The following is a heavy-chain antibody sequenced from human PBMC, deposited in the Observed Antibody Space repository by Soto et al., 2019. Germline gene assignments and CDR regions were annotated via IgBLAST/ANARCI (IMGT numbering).Heavy chain of an antibody. V-gene: IGHV4-59*01. Sequence: QVQVQESGPGLVKPSETLSLTCTVSDDSINFNYWSWFRQPPGKGLELIGYMFYSGSTNNNPSLKSRVTISLDTSKNQFSLKLSSVTAADTAVYYCARDRGSHDSSGYFYYWGQGILVTVSS. CDR3: ARDRGSHDSSGYFYY. CDR2: MFYSGST. J-gene: IGHJ4*02. CDR1: DDSINFNY. D-gene: IGHD3-22*01.